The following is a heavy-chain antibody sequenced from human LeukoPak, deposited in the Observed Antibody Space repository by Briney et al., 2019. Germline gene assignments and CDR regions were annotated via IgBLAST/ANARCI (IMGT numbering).Heavy chain of an antibody. CDR1: GFTFSSYS. D-gene: IGHD1-26*01. CDR2: ISSSSSYI. J-gene: IGHJ6*02. V-gene: IGHV3-21*01. CDR3: ASEYSGSYSYYYYYGMDV. Sequence: GGSLRLSCAASGFTFSSYSMNWVRQAPGKGLEWVSSISSSSSYIYYADSVKGRFTISRDNSKNTLYLQMNSLRAADTAVYYCASEYSGSYSYYYYYGMDVWGQGTTVTVSS.